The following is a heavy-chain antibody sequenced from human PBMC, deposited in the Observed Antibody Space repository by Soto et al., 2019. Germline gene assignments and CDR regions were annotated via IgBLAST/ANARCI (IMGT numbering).Heavy chain of an antibody. D-gene: IGHD3-22*01. CDR3: ARAVPTGYYDSSGYDY. J-gene: IGHJ4*02. V-gene: IGHV4-34*01. CDR1: GGSFSGYY. Sequence: SETLSLPCAVYGGSFSGYYWSWIRQPPGKGLEWIGEINHSGSTNYNPSLKSRVTIPVDKSKNQFSLKLSSVTAADTAVYCCARAVPTGYYDSSGYDYWGQGTLVTVSS. CDR2: INHSGST.